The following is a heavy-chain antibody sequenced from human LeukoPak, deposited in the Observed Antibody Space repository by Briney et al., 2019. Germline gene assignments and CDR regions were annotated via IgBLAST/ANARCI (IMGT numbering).Heavy chain of an antibody. CDR3: ARSTTTVTTHAFDI. CDR2: INPNSGGT. CDR1: GYTFTGYY. D-gene: IGHD4-17*01. V-gene: IGHV1-2*02. Sequence: ASVKVSCKASGYTFTGYYMHWVRQAPGQGLEWMGWINPNSGGTNSAQKFQGRVTMTRDTSISTAYMELTRLRSDDTAVYYCARSTTTVTTHAFDIWGQGTMVTVSS. J-gene: IGHJ3*02.